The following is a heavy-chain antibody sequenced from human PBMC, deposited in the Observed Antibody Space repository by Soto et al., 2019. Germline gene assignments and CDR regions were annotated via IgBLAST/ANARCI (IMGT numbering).Heavy chain of an antibody. D-gene: IGHD3-16*01. J-gene: IGHJ3*02. CDR1: GGSISSYY. V-gene: IGHV4-59*01. CDR3: ARVGHLAFDI. Sequence: QVQLQESGPGLVKPSETLSLTCTVSGGSISSYYWSWIRQPPGKGLEWIGYIYYSGSTNYNPSLKSRFPISVDTSKNQFPLKLSSVTAADTDVYYCARVGHLAFDIWGQGTMVTVSS. CDR2: IYYSGST.